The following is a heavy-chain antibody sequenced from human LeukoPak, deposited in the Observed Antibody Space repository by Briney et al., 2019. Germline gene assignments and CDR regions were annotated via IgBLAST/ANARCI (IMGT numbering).Heavy chain of an antibody. Sequence: GESLKISCKGSGYSFTSYWIGWVRQMPGKGLEYMGIIYPGDSDTRYSPSFQGLVTISADKSTSTAYLQWSRLEASDTAIYYCARQWRCSGGTCYPDFWGQGTLVTVSS. D-gene: IGHD2-15*01. CDR2: IYPGDSDT. CDR3: ARQWRCSGGTCYPDF. CDR1: GYSFTSYW. J-gene: IGHJ4*02. V-gene: IGHV5-51*01.